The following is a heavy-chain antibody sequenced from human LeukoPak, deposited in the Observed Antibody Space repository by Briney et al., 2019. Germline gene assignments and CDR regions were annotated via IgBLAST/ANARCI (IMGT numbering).Heavy chain of an antibody. D-gene: IGHD3-10*01. J-gene: IGHJ4*02. CDR3: AKDLGIGYGSGSYAY. CDR2: INSDGSST. CDR1: GFTFSSYW. Sequence: GGSLRLSCAASGFTFSSYWMHWVRQAPGKGLVWVSRINSDGSSTSYANSVKGRFTISRDNSKNTLYLQMNSLRAEDTAVYYCAKDLGIGYGSGSYAYWGQGTLATVSS. V-gene: IGHV3-74*01.